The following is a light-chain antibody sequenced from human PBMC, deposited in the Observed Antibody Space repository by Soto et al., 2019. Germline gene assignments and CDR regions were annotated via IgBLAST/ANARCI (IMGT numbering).Light chain of an antibody. CDR2: GAS. V-gene: IGKV3-20*01. CDR3: QQYGSSPQT. J-gene: IGKJ1*01. CDR1: QSVSSSY. Sequence: EIVLTQSPGTLSLSPGERATLSCRASQSVSSSYLAWYQQKPGQAPRLLFYGASIRATGIPDRFSGSGSGTDFTLTISRLEPEDVAVYYCQQYGSSPQTFGQGTKVEIK.